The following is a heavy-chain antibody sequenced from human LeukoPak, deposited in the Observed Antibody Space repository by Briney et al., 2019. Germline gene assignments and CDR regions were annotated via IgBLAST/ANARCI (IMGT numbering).Heavy chain of an antibody. J-gene: IGHJ6*02. CDR2: INPNSGGT. V-gene: IGHV1-2*02. D-gene: IGHD2-2*02. Sequence: ASVKVSCKASGYTFTGYYMHWVRQAPGQGLEWMGWINPNSGGTNYAQKFQGRVTMTSDTSISTAYMELSSLRSDDTAVYYCARGHKDCSRISCFTIYYYHGMDIWGQGTMVTVFS. CDR3: ARGHKDCSRISCFTIYYYHGMDI. CDR1: GYTFTGYY.